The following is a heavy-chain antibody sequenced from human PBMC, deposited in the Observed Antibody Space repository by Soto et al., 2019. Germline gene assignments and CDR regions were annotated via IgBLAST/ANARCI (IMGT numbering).Heavy chain of an antibody. D-gene: IGHD2-2*01. CDR1: GGSFSGYY. Sequence: SDTLSLTCAVYGGSFSGYYWSWIRQPPGKGLEWIGEINHSGSTNYNPSLKSRVTISRDNAKNSLYLQMNSLRAEDTAVYYCARGAVFTMDYWGQGTLVNVSS. CDR2: INHSGST. CDR3: ARGAVFTMDY. V-gene: IGHV4-34*01. J-gene: IGHJ4*02.